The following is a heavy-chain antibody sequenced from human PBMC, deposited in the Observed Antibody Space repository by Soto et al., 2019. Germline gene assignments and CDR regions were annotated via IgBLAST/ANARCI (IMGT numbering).Heavy chain of an antibody. CDR1: GGSISSYY. J-gene: IGHJ6*02. CDR2: IYYSGST. V-gene: IGHV4-59*01. D-gene: IGHD3-9*01. CDR3: ARRSSLRYFDWSYGMDV. Sequence: SETLSLTCTVSGGSISSYYWSWIRQPPGKGLEWIGYIYYSGSTNYNPSLKSRVTISVDTSKNQFSLKLSSVTAADTAVYYCARRSSLRYFDWSYGMDVWGQGTTVTVSS.